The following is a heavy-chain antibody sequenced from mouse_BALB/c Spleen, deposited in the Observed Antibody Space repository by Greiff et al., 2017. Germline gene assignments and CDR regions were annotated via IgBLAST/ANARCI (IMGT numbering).Heavy chain of an antibody. Sequence: DVLLVESGGGLVKPGGSLKLSCAASGFTFSDYYMYWVRQTPEKRLEWVATISGGGSYTYYPDSVKGRFTISRDNAKNNLYLQMSSLKSEDTAMYYCARGNYYDYVDYWGQGTTLTVSS. J-gene: IGHJ2*01. CDR3: ARGNYYDYVDY. CDR2: ISGGGSYT. CDR1: GFTFSDYY. D-gene: IGHD2-4*01. V-gene: IGHV5-4*02.